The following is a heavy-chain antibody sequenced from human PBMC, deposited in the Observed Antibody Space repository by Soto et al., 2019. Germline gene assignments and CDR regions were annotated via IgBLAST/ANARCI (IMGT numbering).Heavy chain of an antibody. CDR3: ARESGGAFDI. CDR1: GFPVSSNY. D-gene: IGHD3-16*01. J-gene: IGHJ3*02. CDR2: IYSGGST. Sequence: EVQLVESGGGLVQPGGSLRLSCAASGFPVSSNYMSWVRQAPGKGLEWVSVIYSGGSTYYADSVQGRFTISRHNSKNTLYLQMNSLRAEDTAVYYCARESGGAFDIWGQGTMVTVSS. V-gene: IGHV3-53*04.